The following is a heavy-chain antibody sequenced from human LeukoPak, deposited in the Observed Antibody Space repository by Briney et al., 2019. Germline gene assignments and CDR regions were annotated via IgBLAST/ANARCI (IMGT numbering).Heavy chain of an antibody. D-gene: IGHD2-21*02. CDR1: GYRFTSYW. Sequence: GESLKISCKGSGYRFTSYWIGWVRQMPGKGLEWMGIIYPGDSDTRYSPSFQGQVTISADKSISTAYLQWGSLKASDSAMYYCATLAYCGGDCYSGSFDYWGQGTLVTVSS. V-gene: IGHV5-51*01. CDR3: ATLAYCGGDCYSGSFDY. J-gene: IGHJ4*02. CDR2: IYPGDSDT.